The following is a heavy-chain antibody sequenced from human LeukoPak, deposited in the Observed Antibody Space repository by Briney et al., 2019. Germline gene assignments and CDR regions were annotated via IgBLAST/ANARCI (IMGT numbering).Heavy chain of an antibody. J-gene: IGHJ4*02. V-gene: IGHV3-30*03. CDR3: ARGFRDYGDYSYYFDY. D-gene: IGHD4-17*01. Sequence: PGGSLRLSCAASGFTFDDYGMSWVRQAPGKGLEWVAVISNDGNYKSYADSVRGRFTISRDNSKNTLCLQMNSLRPEDTALYYCARGFRDYGDYSYYFDYWGQGTLVTVSS. CDR1: GFTFDDYG. CDR2: ISNDGNYK.